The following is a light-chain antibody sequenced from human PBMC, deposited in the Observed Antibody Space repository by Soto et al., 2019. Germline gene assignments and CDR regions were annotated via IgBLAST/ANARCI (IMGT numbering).Light chain of an antibody. CDR1: QNIRSN. CDR3: QNYNYWPPAT. CDR2: GAS. J-gene: IGKJ4*01. Sequence: EIVMTQSPATLSVSPGERGTLSCRASQNIRSNVAWYQQRPGQAPRLLIFGASVWATGVPDRFSGSGSGTDFTLTINSLQSEDSAVYYCQNYNYWPPATFGGGTKVEI. V-gene: IGKV3-15*01.